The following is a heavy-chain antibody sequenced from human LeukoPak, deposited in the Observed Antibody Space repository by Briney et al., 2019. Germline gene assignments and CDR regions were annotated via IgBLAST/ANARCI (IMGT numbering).Heavy chain of an antibody. CDR2: ISSSSSYI. V-gene: IGHV3-21*04. D-gene: IGHD3-22*01. CDR3: ATDYYDSSGPQRGAFDI. CDR1: GFTFSSYS. Sequence: GGSLRLSCAASGFTFSSYSMNWVRQAPGKGLEWVSSISSSSSYIYYADSVKGRFTISRDNAKNSLYLQMNSLRAEDTAVYYCATDYYDSSGPQRGAFDIWGQGTMVTVSS. J-gene: IGHJ3*02.